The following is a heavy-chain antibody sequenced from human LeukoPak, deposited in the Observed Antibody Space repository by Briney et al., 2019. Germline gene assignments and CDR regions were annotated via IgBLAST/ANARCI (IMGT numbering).Heavy chain of an antibody. CDR3: TTGGVNFDY. Sequence: PGGSLRLSCAASGFTFSNAWMSWVRQAPGKGREWVGRIKSKTDAGTTDYAAPVRGRFTISRDDSKNTLYLQMNSLKTEDTAGYYCTTGGVNFDYWGQGTLVTVSS. V-gene: IGHV3-15*01. CDR1: GFTFSNAW. D-gene: IGHD1-26*01. J-gene: IGHJ4*02. CDR2: IKSKTDAGTT.